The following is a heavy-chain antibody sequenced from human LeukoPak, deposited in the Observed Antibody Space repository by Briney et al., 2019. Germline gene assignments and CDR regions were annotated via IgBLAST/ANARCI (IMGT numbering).Heavy chain of an antibody. CDR3: TISSGSYYYYYGMDV. V-gene: IGHV3-73*01. Sequence: AGGSLRLSCAASGFTFSGSAMHWVRQASGKGLEWVGRIRSKANSYATAYAASVKGRFTISRDDSENTAYLQMNSLKTEDTAVYYCTISSGSYYYYYGMDVWGQGTTVTVSS. D-gene: IGHD1-26*01. CDR1: GFTFSGSA. J-gene: IGHJ6*02. CDR2: IRSKANSYAT.